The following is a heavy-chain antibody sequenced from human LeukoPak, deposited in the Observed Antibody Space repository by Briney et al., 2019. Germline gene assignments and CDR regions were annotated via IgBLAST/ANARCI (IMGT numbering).Heavy chain of an antibody. Sequence: VRSLRLSCAASGFTFSSFGMHWVRQAPGKGLEWVAVIWYDGSNKYYADSVKGRFTISKDNSKNTLSLQMNSLRAEDTAVYYCARRRDGYNFYYYYGMDVWGQGTTVTVSS. CDR3: ARRRDGYNFYYYYGMDV. V-gene: IGHV3-33*01. CDR1: GFTFSSFG. CDR2: IWYDGSNK. D-gene: IGHD5-24*01. J-gene: IGHJ6*02.